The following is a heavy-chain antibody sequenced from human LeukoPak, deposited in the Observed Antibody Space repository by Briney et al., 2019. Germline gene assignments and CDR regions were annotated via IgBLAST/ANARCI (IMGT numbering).Heavy chain of an antibody. D-gene: IGHD1-14*01. CDR3: AKDPSGNNYYFDY. J-gene: IGHJ4*02. Sequence: PGGSLRLSCAASGFTFSSYAMSWVRQAPGKGLEWVSAISGSGGSTYYADSVKGRFTISRDNSKNTLYLQMNSLRAEDAAVYYCAKDPSGNNYYFDYWGQGTLVTVSS. V-gene: IGHV3-23*01. CDR1: GFTFSSYA. CDR2: ISGSGGST.